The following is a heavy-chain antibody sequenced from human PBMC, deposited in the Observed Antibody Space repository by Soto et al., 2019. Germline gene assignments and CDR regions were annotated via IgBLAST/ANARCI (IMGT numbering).Heavy chain of an antibody. V-gene: IGHV1-69*13. J-gene: IGHJ4*02. CDR2: IIPIFGTA. D-gene: IGHD6-19*01. Sequence: LVKVSCKASGGTFSSYAISWVRQAPGQGLEWMGGIIPIFGTANYAQKFQGRVTITADESTSTAYMELSSLRSEDTAVYYCAMIAVAGNYFGYWGQGTLVTVSS. CDR3: AMIAVAGNYFGY. CDR1: GGTFSSYA.